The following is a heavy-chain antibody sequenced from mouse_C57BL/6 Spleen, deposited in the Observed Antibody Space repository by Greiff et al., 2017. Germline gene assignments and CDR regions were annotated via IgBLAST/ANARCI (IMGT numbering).Heavy chain of an antibody. CDR3: ARWNYDYGGRYYFDD. CDR1: GYTFTSYW. Sequence: QVQLQQPGAELVKPGASVKMSCKASGYTFTSYWITWVKQRPGQGLEWIGDIYPGSGSTNYNAKFKGKATLTVDTSSSTAYMQLSSLTSEDSAVYDCARWNYDYGGRYYFDDWGTGTTLT. J-gene: IGHJ2*01. CDR2: IYPGSGST. D-gene: IGHD2-4*01. V-gene: IGHV1-55*01.